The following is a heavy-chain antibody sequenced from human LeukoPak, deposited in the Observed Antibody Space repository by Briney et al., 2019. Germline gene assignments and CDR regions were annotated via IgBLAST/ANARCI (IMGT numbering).Heavy chain of an antibody. Sequence: ASVKVSCSSSGYILTNYGIYWVRQAPGQGLEWMGWINTYNGETDYAQNFQGRVTMTTDTSTSTAYMYLKSLTSDDTAVYYCARGRLGVSGYKDYLDYWGQGTLVTVSS. CDR2: INTYNGET. CDR3: ARGRLGVSGYKDYLDY. V-gene: IGHV1-18*01. CDR1: GYILTNYG. D-gene: IGHD5-12*01. J-gene: IGHJ4*02.